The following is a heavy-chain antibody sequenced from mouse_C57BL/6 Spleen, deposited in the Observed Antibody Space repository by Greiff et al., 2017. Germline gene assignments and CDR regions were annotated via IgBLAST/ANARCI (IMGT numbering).Heavy chain of an antibody. CDR1: GYTFTSYW. Sequence: QVQLQQPGAELVKPGASVKLSCKASGYTFTSYWMHWVKQRPGQGLEWIGMIHPNSGSTNYNEKFKSKATLTVDKSSSTAYMQLSSLTSEDSAVYYCARKGWAYAMDDWGQGTSVTVSS. D-gene: IGHD2-3*01. CDR3: ARKGWAYAMDD. J-gene: IGHJ4*01. V-gene: IGHV1-64*01. CDR2: IHPNSGST.